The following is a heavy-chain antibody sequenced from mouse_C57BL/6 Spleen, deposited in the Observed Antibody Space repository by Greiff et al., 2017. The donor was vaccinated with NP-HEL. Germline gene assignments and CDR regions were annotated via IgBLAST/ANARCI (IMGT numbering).Heavy chain of an antibody. J-gene: IGHJ4*01. Sequence: VQLQQPGAELVKPGASVKLSCKASGYTFTSYWMHWVKQRPGRGLEWIGRIDPNSGGTKYNEKFKSKATLTVDKPSSTAYMQLSSLTSEDSAVYYCARSGDDGYQRGYYYAMDYWGQGTSVTVSS. CDR1: GYTFTSYW. CDR2: IDPNSGGT. CDR3: ARSGDDGYQRGYYYAMDY. D-gene: IGHD2-3*01. V-gene: IGHV1-72*01.